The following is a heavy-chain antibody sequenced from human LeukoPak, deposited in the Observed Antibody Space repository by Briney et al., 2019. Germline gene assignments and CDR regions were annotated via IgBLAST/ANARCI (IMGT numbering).Heavy chain of an antibody. Sequence: SVKVSCKASGGTFSSYAISWVRQAPGQGLEWMGGIIPIFGTANYAQEFQGRVTITADDSTSTAYMELSSLRSEDTAVYYCAREKYCSSTSCYVTLDYWGQGTLVTVSS. V-gene: IGHV1-69*01. CDR3: AREKYCSSTSCYVTLDY. CDR1: GGTFSSYA. J-gene: IGHJ4*02. D-gene: IGHD2-2*01. CDR2: IIPIFGTA.